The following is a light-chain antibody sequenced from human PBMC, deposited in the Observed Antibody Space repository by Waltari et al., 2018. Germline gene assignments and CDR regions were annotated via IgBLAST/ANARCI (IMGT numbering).Light chain of an antibody. CDR2: DAS. CDR3: QQRSNWPGT. CDR1: HSVGSH. V-gene: IGKV3-11*01. Sequence: ENVLTQSPATPSLSPGERATLSCRASHSVGSHLAWYQQKPGQAPRLLIYDASNRATGIPARFSGSGSETDFTLTISGVEPEDFAVYYCQQRSNWPGTFGPGTKVDIK. J-gene: IGKJ3*01.